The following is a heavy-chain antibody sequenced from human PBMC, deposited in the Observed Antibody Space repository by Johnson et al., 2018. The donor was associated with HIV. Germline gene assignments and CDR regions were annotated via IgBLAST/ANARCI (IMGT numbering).Heavy chain of an antibody. Sequence: QVQLVESRGVLVQPGGSLRLSCAASGFTVSSNEMSWVRQAPGKGLEWVAFIRYDGSNKYYADSVKGRFTISRDNSKNTVYLQMNGLRAEDTAVYHCAKDLYSSSWTNDAFDIWGQGTMVTVSS. CDR1: GFTVSSNE. D-gene: IGHD6-13*01. CDR2: IRYDGSNK. CDR3: AKDLYSSSWTNDAFDI. V-gene: IGHV3-30*02. J-gene: IGHJ3*02.